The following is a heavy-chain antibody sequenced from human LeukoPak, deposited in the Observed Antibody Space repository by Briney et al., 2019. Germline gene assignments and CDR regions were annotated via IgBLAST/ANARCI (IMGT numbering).Heavy chain of an antibody. CDR3: ARGRITMVRGVMDNWFDP. Sequence: SETLSLTCTVSGGSISSSSYYWGWIRQPPGNGLEWIGSIYYSGSTYYNPSLKSRVTISVDTSKNQFSLKLSSVTAADTAVYYCARGRITMVRGVMDNWFDPWGQGTLVTVSS. CDR1: GGSISSSSYY. D-gene: IGHD3-10*01. J-gene: IGHJ5*02. CDR2: IYYSGST. V-gene: IGHV4-39*07.